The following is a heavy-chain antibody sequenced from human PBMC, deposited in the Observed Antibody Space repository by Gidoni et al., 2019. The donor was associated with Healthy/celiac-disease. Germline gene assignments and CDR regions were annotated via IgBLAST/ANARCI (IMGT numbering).Heavy chain of an antibody. J-gene: IGHJ6*02. V-gene: IGHV1-69*01. CDR3: ASRATVTTFYYYGMDV. Sequence: QVPLVPSGAEVKKPGSSVKVSCKASGCTFSSYAISWVRQAPGQGLEWMGGIIPIFGTANYEQKCQGRVTITADESTSTAYMELSSLRSEDTAVYYCASRATVTTFYYYGMDVWGQGTTVTVSS. D-gene: IGHD4-17*01. CDR1: GCTFSSYA. CDR2: IIPIFGTA.